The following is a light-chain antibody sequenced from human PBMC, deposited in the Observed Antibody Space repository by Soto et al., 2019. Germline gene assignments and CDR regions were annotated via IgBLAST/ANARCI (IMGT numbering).Light chain of an antibody. CDR2: DVS. CDR1: SSDVGGYNY. J-gene: IGLJ2*01. CDR3: SSYTSSNTLV. V-gene: IGLV2-14*01. Sequence: SVLTQPASVSGSPGQSITISCTGTSSDVGGYNYVSWYQQHPGKAPKLMIYDVSNRPSGVSNRFSGSKSGNTASLTISGLQAEDEANYYCSSYTSSNTLVFGGGTKVTVL.